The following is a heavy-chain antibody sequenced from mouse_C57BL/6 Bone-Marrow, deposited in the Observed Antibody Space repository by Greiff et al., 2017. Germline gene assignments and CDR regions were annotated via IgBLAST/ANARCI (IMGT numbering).Heavy chain of an antibody. D-gene: IGHD1-1*01. CDR3: ARSPIITTVGYAMYY. CDR1: GYTFTSYW. Sequence: QVQLQQPGPELVMPGASVKMSCKASGYTFTSYWMHWVKQRPGQGLEWIGEIDPSNSYTNYNQKFKGKSTLTVDKSSSTAYMQLSSLTSKHSAVYYCARSPIITTVGYAMYYWGQGTSVTVSS. J-gene: IGHJ4*01. CDR2: IDPSNSYT. V-gene: IGHV1-69*01.